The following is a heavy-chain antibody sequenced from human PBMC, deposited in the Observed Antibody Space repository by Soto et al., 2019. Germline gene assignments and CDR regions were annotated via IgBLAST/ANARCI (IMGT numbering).Heavy chain of an antibody. D-gene: IGHD1-26*01. CDR1: GGSISSGDYY. V-gene: IGHV4-30-4*01. J-gene: IGHJ6*02. CDR3: ARDRSGSYYYYGMDA. CDR2: IYYSGST. Sequence: ASETLSLTCIVSGGSISSGDYYWSWIRQPPGKGLEWIGYIYYSGSTYYNPSLKSRVTISVDTSKNQFSLKLSSVTAADTAVYYCARDRSGSYYYYGMDAWGQGTTVTAP.